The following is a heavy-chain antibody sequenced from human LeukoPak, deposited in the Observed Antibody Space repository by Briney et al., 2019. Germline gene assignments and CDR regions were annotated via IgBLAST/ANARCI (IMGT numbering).Heavy chain of an antibody. CDR1: GFTFSSYA. CDR2: VSSSAANA. CDR3: AKNSVSSGTCYSPIDY. V-gene: IGHV3-23*01. D-gene: IGHD2-15*01. J-gene: IGHJ4*02. Sequence: GGSLRLSCTASGFTFSSYAMTWVRQAPGKGLEWVSAVSSSAANAYYADSVKSRFAISRDNSKNTLFLQMNSLRAEDTAVYFCAKNSVSSGTCYSPIDYWGQGTLVTVSS.